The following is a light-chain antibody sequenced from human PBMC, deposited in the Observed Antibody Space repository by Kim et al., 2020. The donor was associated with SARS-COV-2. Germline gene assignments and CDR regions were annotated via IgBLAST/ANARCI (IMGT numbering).Light chain of an antibody. V-gene: IGKV3-15*01. CDR1: PRVSSN. Sequence: VPQGERATHSWRASPRVSSNLAWYQQKPGQAPRLLIYGASTRATGIPARFSGSGSGTEFTLTISSLESEDFAVYYRQQYNNWPLYSFGQGTKLEI. CDR3: QQYNNWPLYS. J-gene: IGKJ2*03. CDR2: GAS.